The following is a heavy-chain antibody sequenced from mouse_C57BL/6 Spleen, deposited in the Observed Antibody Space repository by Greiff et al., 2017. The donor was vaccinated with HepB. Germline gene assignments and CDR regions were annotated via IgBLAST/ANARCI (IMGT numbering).Heavy chain of an antibody. D-gene: IGHD2-5*01. CDR3: ARSDYYSNYEDWFAY. CDR1: GYAFSSSW. CDR2: IYPGDGDT. Sequence: QVQLKQSGPELVKPGASVKISCKASGYAFSSSWMNWVKQRPGKGLEWIGRIYPGDGDTNYNGKFKGKATLTADKSSSTAYMQLSSLTSEDSAVYFCARSDYYSNYEDWFAYWGQGTLVTVSA. V-gene: IGHV1-82*01. J-gene: IGHJ3*01.